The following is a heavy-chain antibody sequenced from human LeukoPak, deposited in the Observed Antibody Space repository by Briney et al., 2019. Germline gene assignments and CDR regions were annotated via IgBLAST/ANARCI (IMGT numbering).Heavy chain of an antibody. CDR1: GYSFTSYW. Sequence: GESLKISCKGFGYSFTSYWIGWVRQMPGKGLEWMGIIYPGDSDTRYSPSFQGQVTISADKSISTAYLQWSSLKASDTAMYYCARFSALVVAAPDYWGQGTLVTVSS. V-gene: IGHV5-51*01. CDR3: ARFSALVVAAPDY. D-gene: IGHD2-15*01. CDR2: IYPGDSDT. J-gene: IGHJ4*02.